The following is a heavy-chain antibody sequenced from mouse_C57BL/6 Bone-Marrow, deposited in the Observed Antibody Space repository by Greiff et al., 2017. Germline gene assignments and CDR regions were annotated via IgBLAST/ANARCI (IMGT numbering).Heavy chain of an antibody. CDR1: GYTFTSYW. D-gene: IGHD1-1*01. CDR2: IYPGSGST. Sequence: QVQLQQPGAELVKPGASVKLSCKASGYTFTSYWITWVKQRPGQGLEWIGDIYPGSGSTNYNEKFKSKATLTVDKSSSTAYMQLSSLTSEDSAVYYCARPCCSSYWYMDVWGTGTTVTVSS. CDR3: ARPCCSSYWYMDV. V-gene: IGHV1-55*01. J-gene: IGHJ1*03.